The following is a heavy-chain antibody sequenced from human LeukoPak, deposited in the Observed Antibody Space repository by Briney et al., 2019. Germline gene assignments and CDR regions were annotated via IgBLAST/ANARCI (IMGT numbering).Heavy chain of an antibody. CDR3: ARRYTFGGVIDWFDP. CDR2: IYPGDSDT. D-gene: IGHD3-16*01. CDR1: GYSFTSYW. V-gene: IGHV5-51*01. J-gene: IGHJ5*02. Sequence: GESLKISCKGSGYSFTSYWIGWVRQMPGKGLEWMGIIYPGDSDTRYSPSFQGQVTISADKSISTAYLQWSSLKASDTAVYYCARRYTFGGVIDWFDPWGQGTLVTVSS.